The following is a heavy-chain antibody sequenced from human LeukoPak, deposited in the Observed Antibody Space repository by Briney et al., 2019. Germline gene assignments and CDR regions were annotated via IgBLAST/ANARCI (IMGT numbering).Heavy chain of an antibody. CDR2: IGGDGTA. CDR1: GFTFSNCG. Sequence: GGSLRLSCATSGFTFSNCGMSWVRQAPGKGLQWLSVIGGDGTAYYADSVKGRFTVSRDNSENTLYLQMNSLRAEDTAVYYCAKGPYGLGIYYGMDVWGQGTTVTV. V-gene: IGHV3-23*01. J-gene: IGHJ6*02. D-gene: IGHD3-10*01. CDR3: AKGPYGLGIYYGMDV.